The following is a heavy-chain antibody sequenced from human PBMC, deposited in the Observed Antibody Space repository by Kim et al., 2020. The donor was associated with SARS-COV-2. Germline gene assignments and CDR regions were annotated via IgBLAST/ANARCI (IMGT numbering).Heavy chain of an antibody. D-gene: IGHD6-19*01. J-gene: IGHJ6*02. Sequence: GRFTIPRDNSKNTLYLQRNSLRAEDTAVYYCARDVVGGIAVAAYYYGMDVWGQGTTVTVSS. V-gene: IGHV3-30*07. CDR3: ARDVVGGIAVAAYYYGMDV.